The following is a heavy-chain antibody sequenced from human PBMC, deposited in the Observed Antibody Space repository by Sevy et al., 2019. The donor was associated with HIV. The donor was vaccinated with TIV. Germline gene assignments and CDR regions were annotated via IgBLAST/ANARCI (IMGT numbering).Heavy chain of an antibody. Sequence: GGSLRLSCVASGFTFSSYEMNWVRQAPGKGLEWVSHISNSGSIIYYEDSVKGRFTISRDNAKNSLYLQMNSLRAEDTAVYYCARDCNSATCLWGLDVWGLGTTVTVSS. J-gene: IGHJ6*02. CDR1: GFTFSSYE. D-gene: IGHD1-26*01. V-gene: IGHV3-48*03. CDR2: ISNSGSII. CDR3: ARDCNSATCLWGLDV.